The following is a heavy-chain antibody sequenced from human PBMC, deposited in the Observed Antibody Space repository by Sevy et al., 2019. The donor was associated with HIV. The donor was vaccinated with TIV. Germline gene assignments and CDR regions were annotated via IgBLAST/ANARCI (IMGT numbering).Heavy chain of an antibody. CDR1: GFTFSSYS. J-gene: IGHJ4*02. V-gene: IGHV3-21*01. CDR2: IKSISTYI. CDR3: ARGPDYYDSSGYYYQ. Sequence: GGSLRLSCAASGFTFSSYSMHWVRQAPGKGLEWVSTIKSISTYIYYADSVKGRFTISRDNAKNSLYLQMNSLRAEDTAVYYCARGPDYYDSSGYYYQWGQGTLVTVSS. D-gene: IGHD3-22*01.